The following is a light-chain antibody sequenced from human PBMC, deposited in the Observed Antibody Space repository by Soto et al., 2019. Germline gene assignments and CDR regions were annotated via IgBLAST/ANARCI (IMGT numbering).Light chain of an antibody. V-gene: IGLV2-23*01. J-gene: IGLJ1*01. CDR3: CSYAGSTTYYV. CDR1: SSDVGSYNL. Sequence: QSALTQPASVSGSPGQSITFSCTGTSSDVGSYNLVSWYQQHPGKAPKIMIYEGSKRPSGVSNRFSGSKSGNTASLTISGLQAEDEADYYCCSYAGSTTYYVFGTGTKLNVL. CDR2: EGS.